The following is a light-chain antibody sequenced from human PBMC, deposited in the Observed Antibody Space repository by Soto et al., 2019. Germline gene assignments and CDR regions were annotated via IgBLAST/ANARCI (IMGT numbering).Light chain of an antibody. J-gene: IGKJ1*01. V-gene: IGKV3-15*01. Sequence: EIVLRQSPGTLSLSPGERATLSCRASQSVSSNLAWYQQKPGQAPRLLIYDASTRATVIPARFSGSGSGTEFTLTISSLQSEDFAVYYCQHYNSYSEAFGQGTKV. CDR1: QSVSSN. CDR2: DAS. CDR3: QHYNSYSEA.